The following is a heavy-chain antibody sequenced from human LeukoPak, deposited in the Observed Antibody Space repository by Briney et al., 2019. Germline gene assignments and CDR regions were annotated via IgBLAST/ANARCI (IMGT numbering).Heavy chain of an antibody. D-gene: IGHD5-12*01. Sequence: SETLSLTCAVYGGSFSGYYWSWIRQPPGKGLEWIGEINHSGSTNYNPSLKSRVTILVDTSKNQFSLKLSSVTAADTAVYYCARGRSGGYDYFDYWGQGTLVTVSS. CDR3: ARGRSGGYDYFDY. CDR1: GGSFSGYY. J-gene: IGHJ4*02. V-gene: IGHV4-34*01. CDR2: INHSGST.